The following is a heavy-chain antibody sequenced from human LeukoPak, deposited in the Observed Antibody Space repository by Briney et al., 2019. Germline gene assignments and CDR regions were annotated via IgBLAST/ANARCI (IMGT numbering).Heavy chain of an antibody. CDR2: IAGSDGST. CDR3: AKRTSSRAFDY. V-gene: IGHV3-23*01. J-gene: IGHJ4*02. Sequence: GGSLRLSCAASGFIFNTYAMSWVRQAPGKGLEWVSAIAGSDGSTFYTDSVKGRFTIFRDNSKNILYLQMNSLRGEDTAVYYCAKRTSSRAFDYWGQGTLVTVSS. CDR1: GFIFNTYA. D-gene: IGHD6-13*01.